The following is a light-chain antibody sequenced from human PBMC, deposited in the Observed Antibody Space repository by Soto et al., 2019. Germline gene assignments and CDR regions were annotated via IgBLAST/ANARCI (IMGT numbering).Light chain of an antibody. J-gene: IGLJ1*01. Sequence: QSVLTQPPSVSAAPGQKVTISCSGSSSNIGNNYVSWYQQLPGTAPKLLIYGNINRPSGVPDRFSGSKSATSASLAIAGLQAEDEADYYCQSYDSSLSAYVFGAGTKVTVL. CDR2: GNI. V-gene: IGLV1-40*01. CDR3: QSYDSSLSAYV. CDR1: SSNIGNNY.